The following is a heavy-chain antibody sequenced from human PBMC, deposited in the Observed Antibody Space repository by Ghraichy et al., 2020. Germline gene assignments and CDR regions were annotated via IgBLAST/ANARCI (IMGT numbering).Heavy chain of an antibody. CDR3: ARADNEGIAEADNFDY. V-gene: IGHV4-39*06. Sequence: SETLSLTCTVSGGSISSSSYYWGWIRQPPGKGLEWIGSIYYSGSTYYNPSLKSRVTISVDTSKNQFPLKLSSVTAADTAVYYCARADNEGIAEADNFDYWGQGTLVTVSS. D-gene: IGHD6-13*01. J-gene: IGHJ4*02. CDR1: GGSISSSSYY. CDR2: IYYSGST.